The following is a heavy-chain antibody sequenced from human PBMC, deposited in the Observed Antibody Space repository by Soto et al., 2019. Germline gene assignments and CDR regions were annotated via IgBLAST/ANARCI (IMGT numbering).Heavy chain of an antibody. CDR3: ARVNVDTAMVLYYFDY. D-gene: IGHD5-18*01. V-gene: IGHV4-31*03. CDR1: GGSISRGGYY. Sequence: QVQLQESGPGLVKPSQTLSLTCTVSGGSISRGGYYWSWIRQHPGKGLEWIGYIYYSGSTYYKPSLKSRVTIPVDSSKNQFSLKLSSVTAADTAVYYCARVNVDTAMVLYYFDYWGQGTLVTVSS. J-gene: IGHJ4*02. CDR2: IYYSGST.